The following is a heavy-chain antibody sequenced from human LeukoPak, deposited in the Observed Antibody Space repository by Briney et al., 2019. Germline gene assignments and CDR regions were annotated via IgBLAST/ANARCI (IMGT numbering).Heavy chain of an antibody. CDR3: TRNNYLYYDILTGYYPAYYYYYMDV. J-gene: IGHJ6*03. CDR1: GFTFSSYA. Sequence: GGSLRLSCAASGFTFSSYAMHWVRQAPGKGLDWVGRIKSKTDGGTIDYAAPVKGRFTISRYDSKNTLILQMSSLKTEDTAVYYCTRNNYLYYDILTGYYPAYYYYYMDVWGKGTTVTISS. CDR2: IKSKTDGGTI. V-gene: IGHV3-15*01. D-gene: IGHD3-9*01.